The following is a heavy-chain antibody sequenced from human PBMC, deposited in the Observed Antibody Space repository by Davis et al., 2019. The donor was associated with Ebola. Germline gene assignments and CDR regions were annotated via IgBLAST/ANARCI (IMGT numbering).Heavy chain of an antibody. Sequence: PSETLSLTCAVYGGSFSGYYWSWIRQPPGKGLEWIGYIYYSGSTNYNPSLKSRVTISVDTSKNQFSLKLSSVTAADTAVYYCARLDVAAADGGWFDPWGQGTLVTVSS. CDR2: IYYSGST. CDR1: GGSFSGYY. J-gene: IGHJ5*02. CDR3: ARLDVAAADGGWFDP. D-gene: IGHD6-13*01. V-gene: IGHV4-59*01.